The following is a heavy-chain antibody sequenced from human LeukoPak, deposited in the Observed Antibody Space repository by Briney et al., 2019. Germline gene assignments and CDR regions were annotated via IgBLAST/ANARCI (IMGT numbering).Heavy chain of an antibody. CDR1: GGSIDSYY. CDR3: ARRSSSWARNDY. Sequence: SETLSLTCTVSGGSIDSYYWSWIRQPPGKGLEWIGYIYYSGSTNYNPSLKSRVTISVDTSKNQFSLKLSSVTAADTAVYYCARRSSSWARNDYWGQGTLVTVSS. V-gene: IGHV4-59*01. D-gene: IGHD6-13*01. CDR2: IYYSGST. J-gene: IGHJ4*02.